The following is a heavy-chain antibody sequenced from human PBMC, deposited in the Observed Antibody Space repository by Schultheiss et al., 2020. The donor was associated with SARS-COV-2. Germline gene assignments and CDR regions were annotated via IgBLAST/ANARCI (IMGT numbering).Heavy chain of an antibody. Sequence: SETLSLTCTVSGGSISSYYWSWIRQPPGKGLEWIGSIDHSGSTNYNPSLKSRVTISVDTSKNQFSLKLSSVTAADTAVYYCARAYSSGWARKLDYWGQGTLVTVSS. D-gene: IGHD6-19*01. J-gene: IGHJ4*02. CDR3: ARAYSSGWARKLDY. CDR2: IDHSGST. V-gene: IGHV4-59*12. CDR1: GGSISSYY.